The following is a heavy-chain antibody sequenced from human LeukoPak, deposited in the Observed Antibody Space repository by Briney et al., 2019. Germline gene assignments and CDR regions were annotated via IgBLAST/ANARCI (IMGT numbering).Heavy chain of an antibody. Sequence: ASVKVSCKASGYTFTGYYMHWVRQAPGQGLEWMGWINPNSGGTNYAQKFQGRVTMTRDTSISTAYMELSRLRSDDTAVYYCARDRSLIFGVVTPIDYWGQGTLVTVSS. J-gene: IGHJ4*02. CDR2: INPNSGGT. V-gene: IGHV1-2*02. CDR1: GYTFTGYY. CDR3: ARDRSLIFGVVTPIDY. D-gene: IGHD3-3*01.